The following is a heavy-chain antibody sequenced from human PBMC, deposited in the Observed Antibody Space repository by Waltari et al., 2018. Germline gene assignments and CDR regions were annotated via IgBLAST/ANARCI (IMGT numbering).Heavy chain of an antibody. D-gene: IGHD3-22*01. Sequence: QVQLVQSGAEVNKPGASVKVSCKASGYTFTGYYMHWVRQAPGQGLEWMGWINPNSGGTNYAQKFQGRVTMTRDTSISTAYMELSRLRSDDTAVYYCARDLYYYDSSGIQGYWGQGTLVTVSS. CDR3: ARDLYYYDSSGIQGY. CDR2: INPNSGGT. J-gene: IGHJ4*02. CDR1: GYTFTGYY. V-gene: IGHV1-2*02.